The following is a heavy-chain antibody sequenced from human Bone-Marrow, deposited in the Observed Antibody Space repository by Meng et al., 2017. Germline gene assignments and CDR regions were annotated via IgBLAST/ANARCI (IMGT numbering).Heavy chain of an antibody. Sequence: GESLKISCAASGFTFSSYSMNWVRQAPGKGLEWVSSISSSSSYIYYADSVKGRFTISRDNAKNSLYLQMNSLRAEDPAVYYCARVVVVPAAMVQYYYGMDVWGQGTTVTVSS. D-gene: IGHD2-2*01. J-gene: IGHJ6*02. CDR1: GFTFSSYS. CDR2: ISSSSSYI. CDR3: ARVVVVPAAMVQYYYGMDV. V-gene: IGHV3-21*01.